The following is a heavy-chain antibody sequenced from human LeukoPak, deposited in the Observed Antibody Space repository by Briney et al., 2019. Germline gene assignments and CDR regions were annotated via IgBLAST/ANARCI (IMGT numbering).Heavy chain of an antibody. J-gene: IGHJ5*02. V-gene: IGHV4-38-2*02. CDR2: IYHSGST. CDR3: AGGNLWGDYLNWFDP. D-gene: IGHD4-17*01. CDR1: GYSISSGYY. Sequence: SETLSLTCTVSGYSISSGYYWGWIRQPPGKGLEWIGSIYHSGSTYYNPSLKSRVTISVDTSKNQFSLKLSSVTAADTAVYYCAGGNLWGDYLNWFDPWGQGTLVTVSS.